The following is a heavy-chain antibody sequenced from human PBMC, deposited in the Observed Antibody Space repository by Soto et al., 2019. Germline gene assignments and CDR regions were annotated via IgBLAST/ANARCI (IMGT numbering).Heavy chain of an antibody. CDR2: ISSNGENT. D-gene: IGHD6-13*01. J-gene: IGHJ4*01. V-gene: IGHV3-23*01. Sequence: GSLRPSCAASRFTSGYHAMNWVRQAPGKGLEWVSTISSNGENTHYADSVKGRFIISSDNSSNTVALQMNSLRVEDTAIDYCVSWVSAHFDSWGQGTLVTVSS. CDR3: VSWVSAHFDS. CDR1: RFTSGYHA.